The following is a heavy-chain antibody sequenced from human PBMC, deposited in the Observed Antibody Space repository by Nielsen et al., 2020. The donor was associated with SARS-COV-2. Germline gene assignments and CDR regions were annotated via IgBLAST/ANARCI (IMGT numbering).Heavy chain of an antibody. CDR2: ISWTSGSI. CDR1: GFTFDDYA. J-gene: IGHJ5*02. V-gene: IGHV3-9*01. CDR3: AKAMTTVTTWRQNWFDP. Sequence: GGSLRLSCVASGFTFDDYAMHWVRQAPGKGLEWVSGISWTSGSIGYADSVKGRFTISRDNAKNSLYLQMNSLRAEDTALYYCAKAMTTVTTWRQNWFDPWGQGTLVTVSS. D-gene: IGHD4-17*01.